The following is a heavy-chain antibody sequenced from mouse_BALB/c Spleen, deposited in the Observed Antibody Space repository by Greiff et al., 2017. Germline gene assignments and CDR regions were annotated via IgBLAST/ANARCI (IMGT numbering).Heavy chain of an antibody. Sequence: EVQLVESGGGLVKPGGSLKLSCAASGFTFSSYAMSWVRQTPEKRLEWVASISSGGSTYYPDSVKGRFTISRDNARNILYLQMSSLRSEDTAMYYCARGKNKYGDFGAMDYWGQGTSVTVSS. CDR3: ARGKNKYGDFGAMDY. CDR1: GFTFSSYA. V-gene: IGHV5-6-5*01. CDR2: ISSGGST. J-gene: IGHJ4*01. D-gene: IGHD2-13*01.